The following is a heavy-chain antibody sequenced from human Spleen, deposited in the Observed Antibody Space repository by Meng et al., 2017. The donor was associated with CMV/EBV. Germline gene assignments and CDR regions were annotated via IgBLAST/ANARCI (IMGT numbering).Heavy chain of an antibody. CDR3: ARGYSSVLLWFGETLDF. Sequence: GGSLRLSCAASGFTFSDYYMTWIRQAPGKGLEWISYISISGSNIYYADSVKGRFTISRDNAKNSLYLQMNSLRAEDTAVYYCARGYSSVLLWFGETLDFWGQGTLVTVSS. D-gene: IGHD3-10*01. V-gene: IGHV3-11*04. J-gene: IGHJ4*02. CDR2: ISISGSNI. CDR1: GFTFSDYY.